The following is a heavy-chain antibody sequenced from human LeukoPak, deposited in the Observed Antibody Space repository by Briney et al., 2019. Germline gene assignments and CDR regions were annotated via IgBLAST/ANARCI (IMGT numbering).Heavy chain of an antibody. D-gene: IGHD3-22*01. CDR1: GYTFTSYY. CDR2: INPSGGRT. Sequence: ASVKVSCKASGYTFTSYYMHWVRQAPGQGLYWMGMINPSGGRTAYAQKLQGRVTITRDMSTTTVYMELSSLRSEDTAVYYCARENYYDSTGYKSDYWGQGTLVTVSS. CDR3: ARENYYDSTGYKSDY. V-gene: IGHV1-46*04. J-gene: IGHJ4*02.